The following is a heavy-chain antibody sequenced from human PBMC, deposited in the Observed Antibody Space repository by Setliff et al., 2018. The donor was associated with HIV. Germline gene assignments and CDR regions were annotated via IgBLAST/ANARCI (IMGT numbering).Heavy chain of an antibody. J-gene: IGHJ4*02. CDR2: IHHSGST. CDR1: GGSISSNHW. CDR3: AREGDGIDY. Sequence: PSETLSLTCAVSGGSISSNHWWTWVRQPPGKGLEWIGEIHHSGSTTYRPSLKSRITISLDTSKNQISLKLTSVTAADTATYYCAREGDGIDYWGQGTLVTVSS. D-gene: IGHD2-21*02. V-gene: IGHV4-4*02.